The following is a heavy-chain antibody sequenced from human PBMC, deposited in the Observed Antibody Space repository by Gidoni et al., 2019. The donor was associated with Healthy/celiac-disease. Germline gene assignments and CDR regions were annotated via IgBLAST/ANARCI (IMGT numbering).Heavy chain of an antibody. J-gene: IGHJ6*02. CDR1: GFTFSSYS. D-gene: IGHD3-10*01. CDR3: ARLGVDYYGSGSYYLPGYYGMDV. Sequence: EVQLVESGGGLVQPGGSLRLSCAASGFTFSSYSMNWVRQAPGKGLEWVSYISSSSSTIYYADSVKDRFTISRDNAKNSLYLQMNSLRAEDTAVYYCARLGVDYYGSGSYYLPGYYGMDVWGQGTTVTVSS. V-gene: IGHV3-48*01. CDR2: ISSSSSTI.